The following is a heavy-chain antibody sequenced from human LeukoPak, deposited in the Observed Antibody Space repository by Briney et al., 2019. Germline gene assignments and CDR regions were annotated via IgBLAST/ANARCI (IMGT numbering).Heavy chain of an antibody. CDR2: INHRGDT. Sequence: SETLSLTCAVYGGSFSRYYWSWIRQSPGKGLEWIAEINHRGDTNYNPSVKSRVTISVDTSKNQFSLKVTSLTAADTAVYFCARDKFCSDTGSCNIGLFDFWGQGALVTVSS. J-gene: IGHJ4*02. V-gene: IGHV4-34*01. CDR3: ARDKFCSDTGSCNIGLFDF. CDR1: GGSFSRYY. D-gene: IGHD2-15*01.